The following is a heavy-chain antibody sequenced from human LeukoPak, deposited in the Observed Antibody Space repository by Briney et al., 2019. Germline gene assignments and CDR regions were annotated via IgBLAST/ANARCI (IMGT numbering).Heavy chain of an antibody. CDR1: GFTFSSFN. CDR2: IGTTASTT. CDR3: ARESGIAAALDL. D-gene: IGHD6-13*01. Sequence: PGGSLRLSCEASGFTFSSFNMNWVRQAPGKGLEWVSFIGTTASTTYYADSVKGRFTISRDNAKNTLYLQMNSLRAEDTAVYYCARESGIAAALDLWGQGTLVTVSS. V-gene: IGHV3-48*04. J-gene: IGHJ5*02.